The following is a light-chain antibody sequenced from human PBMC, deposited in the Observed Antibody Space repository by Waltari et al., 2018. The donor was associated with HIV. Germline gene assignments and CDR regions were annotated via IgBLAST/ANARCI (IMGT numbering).Light chain of an antibody. CDR3: SSYTSSSTLYVV. Sequence: QSALTQPASVSGSPGQSITIPCTGTSSDVGRYNSVSWYQQHPGKAPKLMISEVSNRPSGVSNRFPGSKSGNTASLTISGLQAEDEADYYCSSYTSSSTLYVVFGGGTKLTVL. CDR1: SSDVGRYNS. V-gene: IGLV2-14*01. J-gene: IGLJ2*01. CDR2: EVS.